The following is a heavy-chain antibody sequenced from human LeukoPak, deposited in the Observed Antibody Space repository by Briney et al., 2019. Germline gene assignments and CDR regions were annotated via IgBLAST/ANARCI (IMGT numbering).Heavy chain of an antibody. D-gene: IGHD3-10*02. CDR2: IGSDNKP. Sequence: PGGSVSLSCVAAGFAFTNARMTWVRQAPGKGLERVSSIGSDNKPHYSESVKGRFAISRDNSMNTLFLQLHNLRVEDTALYYCARVLHYYVAVCVWGQGTTVTVSS. V-gene: IGHV3-23*05. CDR3: ARVLHYYVAVCV. CDR1: GFAFTNAR. J-gene: IGHJ6*02.